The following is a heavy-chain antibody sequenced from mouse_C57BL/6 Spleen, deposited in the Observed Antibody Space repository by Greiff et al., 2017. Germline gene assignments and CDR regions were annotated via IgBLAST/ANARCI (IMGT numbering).Heavy chain of an antibody. D-gene: IGHD1-1*01. CDR2: IYPGDGDT. Sequence: QVQLKQSGAELVKPGASVKISCKASGYAFSSYWMNWVKQRPGKGLEWIGQIYPGDGDTNYNGKFKGKATLTADKSSSTAYMQLSSLTSEGSAVYFCAREGRALLLRLWFAYWGQGTLVTVSA. V-gene: IGHV1-80*01. CDR3: AREGRALLLRLWFAY. CDR1: GYAFSSYW. J-gene: IGHJ3*01.